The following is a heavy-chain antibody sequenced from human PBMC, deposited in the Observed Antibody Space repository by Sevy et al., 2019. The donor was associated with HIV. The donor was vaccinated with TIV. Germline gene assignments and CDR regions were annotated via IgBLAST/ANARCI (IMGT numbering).Heavy chain of an antibody. Sequence: GGSLRLSCAASGLNFDDYGMSWVRQAPGKGLEWGSAINWNGVGTSYADSVKGRFTISRDNAKNSLYVQMNSLRAEDTALYYCARGRSCGGDCYYFDYWGQGTLVTVSS. V-gene: IGHV3-20*04. CDR2: INWNGVGT. D-gene: IGHD2-21*02. CDR1: GLNFDDYG. CDR3: ARGRSCGGDCYYFDY. J-gene: IGHJ4*02.